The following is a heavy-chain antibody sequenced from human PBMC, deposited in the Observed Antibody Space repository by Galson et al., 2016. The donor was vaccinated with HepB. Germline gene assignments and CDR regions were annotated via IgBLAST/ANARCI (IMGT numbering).Heavy chain of an antibody. D-gene: IGHD3-16*01. V-gene: IGHV3-33*05. CDR3: ARDGGIPGAAFDI. J-gene: IGHJ3*02. CDR2: ISYDGNNK. Sequence: SLRLSCAASGFTFSNFAMHWVRQAPGKGLEWVAVISYDGNNKYYADSVKGRFTISRDNAKNSLYLQMNSLRDEDTAVYYCARDGGIPGAAFDIWGQGTMVTVSS. CDR1: GFTFSNFA.